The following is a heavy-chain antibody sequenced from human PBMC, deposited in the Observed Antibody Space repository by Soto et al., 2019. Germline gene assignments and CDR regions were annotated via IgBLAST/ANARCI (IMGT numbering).Heavy chain of an antibody. CDR1: GFTLRSYR. CDR3: AEITIPGK. Sequence: GGSLRLSCAASGFTLRSYRMHWVRQPPGKGLEWVSHIYSDESSRSYADSVKGRFTISRDNAKNTPYLQMNSLTVEDTAVYYCAEITIPGKWGQGTMVTVSS. J-gene: IGHJ4*02. V-gene: IGHV3-74*01. CDR2: IYSDESSR. D-gene: IGHD1-20*01.